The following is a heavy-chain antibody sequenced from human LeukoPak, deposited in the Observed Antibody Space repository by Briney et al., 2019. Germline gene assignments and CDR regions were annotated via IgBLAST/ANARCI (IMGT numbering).Heavy chain of an antibody. CDR3: ASSRGGYYDSSDPWAFDI. D-gene: IGHD3-22*01. J-gene: IGHJ3*02. CDR1: RYTFTSYD. Sequence: ASVKVSCKASRYTFTSYDINWVRQATGQGLEWMGWMNPNSGNTGYAQKFQGRVTMTRNTSISTAYMELSSLRSEDTAVYYCASSRGGYYDSSDPWAFDIWGQGTMVTVSS. CDR2: MNPNSGNT. V-gene: IGHV1-8*01.